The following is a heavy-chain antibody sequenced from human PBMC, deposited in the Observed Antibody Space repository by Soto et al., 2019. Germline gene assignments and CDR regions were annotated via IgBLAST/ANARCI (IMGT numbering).Heavy chain of an antibody. CDR3: AKESKDIVVVPAVLDY. D-gene: IGHD2-2*01. CDR2: ISGSGGST. J-gene: IGHJ4*02. Sequence: GGSLRLSCAASGFTFSSYAMSWVRQAPGKGLEWVSAISGSGGSTYYADSVKGRFTISRDNSKNTLYLQMNSLRAEDTVVYYCAKESKDIVVVPAVLDYWGQGTLVTVSS. CDR1: GFTFSSYA. V-gene: IGHV3-23*01.